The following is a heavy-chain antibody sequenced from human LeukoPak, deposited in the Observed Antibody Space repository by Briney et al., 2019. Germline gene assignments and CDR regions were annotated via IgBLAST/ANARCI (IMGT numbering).Heavy chain of an antibody. CDR2: ISSSSSYI. D-gene: IGHD6-19*01. CDR3: ARDPPYGSSGFAFDI. V-gene: IGHV3-21*01. CDR1: GFTYSSYI. J-gene: IGHJ3*02. Sequence: MPGGSLTLSCAASGFTYSSYIMNWVCQAPGKGLEWVSSISSSSSYIYYADSVKGRFPISRDNAKNSLYLQMNSLRAEDTAVYYCARDPPYGSSGFAFDIWGQGTMVPVSS.